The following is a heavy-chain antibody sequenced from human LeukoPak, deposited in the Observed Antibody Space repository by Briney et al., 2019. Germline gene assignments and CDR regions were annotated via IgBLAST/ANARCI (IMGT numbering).Heavy chain of an antibody. CDR1: GFTLNSYG. CDR2: ILYDGSNK. V-gene: IGHV3-30*18. Sequence: PGRSLRLSCAASGFTLNSYGMHWGRQAPGKGREGVALILYDGSNKYYADSVKGRFTISRDNSKNTLYLQMNSLRAEDTAVYYCAKVYGGNGNDAFDIWGQGTMVTVSS. J-gene: IGHJ3*02. CDR3: AKVYGGNGNDAFDI. D-gene: IGHD4-23*01.